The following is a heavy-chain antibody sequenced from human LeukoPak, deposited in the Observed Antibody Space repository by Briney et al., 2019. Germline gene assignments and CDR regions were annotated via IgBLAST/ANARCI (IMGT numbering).Heavy chain of an antibody. CDR2: INPNSGGT. CDR1: GYTFTGYY. V-gene: IGHV1-2*02. J-gene: IGHJ5*02. CDR3: ARDRYCSSTSCYLNWFAP. Sequence: ASVKVSCKASGYTFTGYYMHWVRQAPGQGLEWMGWINPNSGGTNYAQKFQGRVTMTRDTSISTAYMELSRLRSDDTAVDYCARDRYCSSTSCYLNWFAPWGEGTLVTVSS. D-gene: IGHD2-2*01.